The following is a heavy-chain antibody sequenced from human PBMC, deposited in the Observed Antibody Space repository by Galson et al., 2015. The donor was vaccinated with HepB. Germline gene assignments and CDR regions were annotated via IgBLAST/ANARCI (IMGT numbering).Heavy chain of an antibody. CDR3: AKDIGAIAARTYGMDV. D-gene: IGHD6-6*01. V-gene: IGHV3-9*01. CDR1: GFTFDDYA. CDR2: ISWNSGSI. J-gene: IGHJ6*02. Sequence: SLRLSCAASGFTFDDYATHWVRQAPGKGLEWVSGISWNSGSIGYADSVKGRFTISRDNAKNSLYLQMNSLRAEDTALYYCAKDIGAIAARTYGMDVWGQGTTVTVSS.